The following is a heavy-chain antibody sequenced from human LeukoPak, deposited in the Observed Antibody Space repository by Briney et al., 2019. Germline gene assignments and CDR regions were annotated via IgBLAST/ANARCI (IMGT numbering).Heavy chain of an antibody. CDR3: ARAVDTAMVP. D-gene: IGHD5-18*01. V-gene: IGHV3-30*04. CDR1: GFTFSSYA. Sequence: GGSLRLSCAASGFTFSSYAMHWVRQAPGKGLEWVAVISYDGSNKYYADSVKGRFTIPRDNSKNTLYLQMNSLRAEDTAVYYCARAVDTAMVPWGQGTLVTVSS. J-gene: IGHJ5*02. CDR2: ISYDGSNK.